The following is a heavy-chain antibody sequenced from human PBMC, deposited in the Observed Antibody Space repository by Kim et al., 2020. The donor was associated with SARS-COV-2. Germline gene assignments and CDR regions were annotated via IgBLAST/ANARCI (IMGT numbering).Heavy chain of an antibody. Sequence: SETLSLTCSVSGHSVTSGYYWGWIRQPPGKGLEWIGSVHHSGNTYYNLSLKSRVTISIDTSKNQFSLKVRSVTAADTAIYYCTRDGNYDTNGHPDYWGLGTLVTVSS. CDR2: VHHSGNT. CDR3: TRDGNYDTNGHPDY. J-gene: IGHJ4*02. V-gene: IGHV4-38-2*02. CDR1: GHSVTSGYY. D-gene: IGHD3-22*01.